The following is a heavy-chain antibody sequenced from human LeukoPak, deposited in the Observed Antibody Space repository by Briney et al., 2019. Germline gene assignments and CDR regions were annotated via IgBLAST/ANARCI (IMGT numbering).Heavy chain of an antibody. Sequence: GGSLRLSCEASGFTFRNYAMHWVRQAPGEGLEWVALISYDGSNKYYADSVKGRFTISRDNSKNTLYLQMNSLRAEDTAVYYCAKGRWELLNWYFDLWGRGTLVTVSS. CDR3: AKGRWELLNWYFDL. CDR2: ISYDGSNK. D-gene: IGHD1-26*01. J-gene: IGHJ2*01. CDR1: GFTFRNYA. V-gene: IGHV3-30*04.